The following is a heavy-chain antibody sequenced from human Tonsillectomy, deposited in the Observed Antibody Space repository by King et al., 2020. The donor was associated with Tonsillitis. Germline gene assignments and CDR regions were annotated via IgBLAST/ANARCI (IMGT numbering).Heavy chain of an antibody. CDR3: ASDRRAVTTGGPYYYYYYMDV. CDR2: FYIGGST. Sequence: VQLVESGGGLVQPGGSLKLACSASVFTVSINYMSWVLQAPGTGLEWVLGFYIGGSTYSADSVKGRLTISRHNSKNTLYLVMNSLRAEYTAGYYCASDRRAVTTGGPYYYYYYMDVWGKGTTVTVSS. V-gene: IGHV3-53*04. D-gene: IGHD4-17*01. J-gene: IGHJ6*03. CDR1: VFTVSINY.